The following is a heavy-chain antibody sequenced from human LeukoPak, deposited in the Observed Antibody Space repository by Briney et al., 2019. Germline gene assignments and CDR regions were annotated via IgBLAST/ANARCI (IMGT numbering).Heavy chain of an antibody. J-gene: IGHJ6*03. CDR3: ATGPNHGSPYYDILTGRNYYYNYYMDV. D-gene: IGHD3-9*01. V-gene: IGHV3-74*01. CDR2: INTDGSST. CDR1: GFTFSSYW. Sequence: PGGSLRLSCAASGFTFSSYWMHWVRQAPGKGLVWVSRINTDGSSTSYADSVKGRFTISRDNAKNTLYLQMNSLGAEDTAVYYCATGPNHGSPYYDILTGRNYYYNYYMDVWGKGTTVTVSS.